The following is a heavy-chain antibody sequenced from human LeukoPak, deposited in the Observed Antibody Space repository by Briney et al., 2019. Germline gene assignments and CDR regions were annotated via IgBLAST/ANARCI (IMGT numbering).Heavy chain of an antibody. J-gene: IGHJ5*02. V-gene: IGHV3-23*01. D-gene: IGHD6-13*01. CDR3: AKGAAAGKVDWFDP. CDR1: GFTLSNFA. CDR2: ITGYGAT. Sequence: GGALRLSCAASGFTLSNFAMMWVRQAPGAGRQGVSTITGYGATFYADSVRGRFTIFRDTSMNTLFLQMNSLGAEDTAVYCAKGAAAGKVDWFDPWGQGTLVTVSS.